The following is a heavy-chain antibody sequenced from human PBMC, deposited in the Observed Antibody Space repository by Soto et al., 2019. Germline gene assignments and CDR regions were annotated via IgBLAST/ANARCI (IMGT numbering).Heavy chain of an antibody. J-gene: IGHJ3*02. D-gene: IGHD2-2*01. Sequence: SETLSLTCTVSGGSIFSGGYYWSWIRQHPGKGLEWIGYIYYDGRTYYNPSLKSRVTISLDTSENQFSLKLSSVTAADTAVYYCARDLYQLEGELHAFDIWGQGTKVTVSS. V-gene: IGHV4-31*03. CDR3: ARDLYQLEGELHAFDI. CDR2: IYYDGRT. CDR1: GGSIFSGGYY.